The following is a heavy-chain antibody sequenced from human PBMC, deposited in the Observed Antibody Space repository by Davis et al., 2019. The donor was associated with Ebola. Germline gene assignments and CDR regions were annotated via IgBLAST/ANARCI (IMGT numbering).Heavy chain of an antibody. CDR3: ARCIDSSLFDY. J-gene: IGHJ4*02. CDR2: IYYSGST. D-gene: IGHD1-26*01. Sequence: GSLRLSCTVSGTSIRPYYWSWIRQPPGKGLEWIGYIYYSGSTDYNPSLKSRVTISVDKSKNQFSLKLSSVTAADTAVYYCARCIDSSLFDYWGQGTLVTVSS. V-gene: IGHV4-59*08. CDR1: GTSIRPYY.